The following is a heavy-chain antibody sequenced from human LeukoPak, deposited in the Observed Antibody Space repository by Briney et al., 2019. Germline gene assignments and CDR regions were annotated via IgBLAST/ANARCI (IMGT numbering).Heavy chain of an antibody. D-gene: IGHD6-25*01. CDR3: ARDLARLAAAGHLNWFDP. CDR1: GYTFTGYY. CDR2: INPNSGGT. J-gene: IGHJ5*02. V-gene: IGHV1-2*02. Sequence: ASVKVSCKASGYTFTGYYMHWVRQAPGQGLEWMGWINPNSGGTNYAQKFQGRVTMTRDTSISTAYMELSRLRSDDTAVYYCARDLARLAAAGHLNWFDPWGQGTLVTVSP.